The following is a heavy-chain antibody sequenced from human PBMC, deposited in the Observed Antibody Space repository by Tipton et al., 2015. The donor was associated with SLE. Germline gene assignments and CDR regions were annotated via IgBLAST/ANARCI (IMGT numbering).Heavy chain of an antibody. Sequence: SLRLSCAASGFTFSSYAMSWVRQAPGKWLEWVSAISGSGGSTYYADSVKGRFTISRDNSKNTLYLQMNSLRAEDTAMYYCARHGQGSSGWGEGYWGQGTLVTVSS. CDR3: ARHGQGSSGWGEGY. CDR1: GFTFSSYA. D-gene: IGHD6-19*01. V-gene: IGHV3-23*01. J-gene: IGHJ4*02. CDR2: ISGSGGST.